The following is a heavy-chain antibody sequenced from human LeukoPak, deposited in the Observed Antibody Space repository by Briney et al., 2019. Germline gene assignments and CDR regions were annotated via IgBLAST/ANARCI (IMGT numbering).Heavy chain of an antibody. CDR2: IYYSGST. CDR3: ARPTTEYYYDSSGYYHDAFDI. J-gene: IGHJ3*02. D-gene: IGHD3-22*01. V-gene: IGHV4-59*01. Sequence: NTSETLSLTCTVSGGSISSYYWSWIRQPPGKGLEWIGYIYYSGSTNYNPSLKSRVTISVDTSKNQFSLKLSSVTAADTAVYYCARPTTEYYYDSSGYYHDAFDIWGQGTMVTVSS. CDR1: GGSISSYY.